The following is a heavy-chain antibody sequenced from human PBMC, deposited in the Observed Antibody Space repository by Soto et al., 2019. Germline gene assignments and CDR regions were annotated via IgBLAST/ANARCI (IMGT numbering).Heavy chain of an antibody. Sequence: PSETLSLTCPVSGCSISSSSYYWGWIRQPPGKGLEWIGSIYYSGSTYYNPSLKSRVTISVDTSKNQFSLKLSSVTAADTAVYYCARGQDSSGYYGPLDYWGQGTMVTVSS. CDR1: GCSISSSSYY. CDR2: IYYSGST. D-gene: IGHD3-22*01. J-gene: IGHJ4*02. CDR3: ARGQDSSGYYGPLDY. V-gene: IGHV4-39*01.